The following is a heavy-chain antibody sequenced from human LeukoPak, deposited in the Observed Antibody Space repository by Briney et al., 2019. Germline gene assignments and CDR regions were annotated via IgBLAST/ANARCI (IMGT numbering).Heavy chain of an antibody. Sequence: SVKVSCKASGYTFTGYYMHWVRQAPGQGLEWMGWINPNSGGTNYAQKFQGRVTMTRDTSISTAYMELSRLRSDDTAVYYCAKGAQKQSVLAALDYWGQGTLVTVSS. V-gene: IGHV1-2*02. J-gene: IGHJ4*02. CDR2: INPNSGGT. CDR1: GYTFTGYY. D-gene: IGHD2-2*01. CDR3: AKGAQKQSVLAALDY.